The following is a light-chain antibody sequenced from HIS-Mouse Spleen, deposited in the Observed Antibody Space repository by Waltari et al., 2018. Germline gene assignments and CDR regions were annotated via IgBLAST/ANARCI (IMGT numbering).Light chain of an antibody. V-gene: IGLV3-1*01. Sequence: SYELTQPPSVSVSPGQTASITCPGDTLGAKYACWYQQKPGQSPVLVIYQDSRRPSGIPERFSGSNSGNTATLTISGTQAMDEADYYCQAWDSSTAVFGGGTKLTVL. CDR3: QAWDSSTAV. CDR2: QDS. J-gene: IGLJ3*02. CDR1: TLGAKY.